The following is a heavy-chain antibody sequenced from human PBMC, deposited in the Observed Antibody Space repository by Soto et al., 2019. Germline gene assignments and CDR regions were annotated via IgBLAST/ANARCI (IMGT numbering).Heavy chain of an antibody. CDR3: VKDRPRRTSRYFFDY. Sequence: EVQLLESGGKLVQPGGSLTLSCAASGFTFSTYAMAWVRQAPGKGLEWVSGVSASGLTTDYAAPVKGRFYISRDNSKNTVALHMNSLRAEDTALYYCVKDRPRRTSRYFFDYWGQGTPVTVSS. V-gene: IGHV3-23*01. CDR2: VSASGLTT. J-gene: IGHJ4*02. D-gene: IGHD6-6*01. CDR1: GFTFSTYA.